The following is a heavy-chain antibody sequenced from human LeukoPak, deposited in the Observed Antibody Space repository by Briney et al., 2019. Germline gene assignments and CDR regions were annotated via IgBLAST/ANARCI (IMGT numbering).Heavy chain of an antibody. CDR1: GFTFSNAW. CDR2: IKSKTDGGTT. CDR3: TTDPITMIVVVQSY. J-gene: IGHJ4*02. D-gene: IGHD3-22*01. V-gene: IGHV3-15*01. Sequence: PGGSLRLSCAASGFTFSNAWMSWVRQAPGKGLEWVGRIKSKTDGGTTDYAAPVKGRFTISRDDSKNTLYLQMNSLKTEDTAVYYCTTDPITMIVVVQSYWGQGTLVTVSS.